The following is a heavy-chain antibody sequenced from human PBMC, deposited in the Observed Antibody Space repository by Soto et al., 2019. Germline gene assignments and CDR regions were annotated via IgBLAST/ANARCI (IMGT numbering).Heavy chain of an antibody. V-gene: IGHV1-2*04. D-gene: IGHD7-27*01. Sequence: ASVKVSCKASGYTFTGYYMHWVRQAPGQGLEWMGWINPNSGGTNYAQKFQGWVTMTRDTSISTAYMELSRLRSDDTAVYYCARAHWEELGIGDAFDIWGQGTMVTVSS. CDR2: INPNSGGT. CDR3: ARAHWEELGIGDAFDI. CDR1: GYTFTGYY. J-gene: IGHJ3*02.